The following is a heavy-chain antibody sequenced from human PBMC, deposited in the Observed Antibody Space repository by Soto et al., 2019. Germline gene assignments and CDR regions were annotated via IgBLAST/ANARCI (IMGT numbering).Heavy chain of an antibody. CDR1: GGSISSSNW. J-gene: IGHJ5*02. D-gene: IGHD2-2*02. Sequence: QVQLQESGPGLVKPSGTLSLTCAVSGGSISSSNWWSWVRQPPGKGLEWIGEIYHSGSTNYNPSLKSRVTRSVDKSKNQFSLKLSSVTAADTAVYYCASKPRGPAAIGWFDPWGQGTLVTVSS. CDR2: IYHSGST. CDR3: ASKPRGPAAIGWFDP. V-gene: IGHV4-4*02.